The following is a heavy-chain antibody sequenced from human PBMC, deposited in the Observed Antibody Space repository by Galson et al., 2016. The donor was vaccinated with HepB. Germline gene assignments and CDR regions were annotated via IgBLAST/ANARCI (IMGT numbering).Heavy chain of an antibody. D-gene: IGHD3-10*01. CDR3: ARDARASVYFFYYGMDV. Sequence: SLRLSCAASGFNFGDYMMHWVRQGPGRGLEWVSGISWNGGTIRYADSVRGRFAISRDNAKNSLYLQMTSLRAEDMAVYYCARDARASVYFFYYGMDVWGQGTTVTVSS. V-gene: IGHV3-9*03. J-gene: IGHJ6*02. CDR1: GFNFGDYM. CDR2: ISWNGGTI.